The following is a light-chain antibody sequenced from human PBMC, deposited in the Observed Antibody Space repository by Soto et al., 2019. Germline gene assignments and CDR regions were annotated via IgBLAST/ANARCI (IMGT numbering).Light chain of an antibody. CDR3: SSYTISSTLGV. CDR1: SSDVGGYNY. Sequence: QSALTHPASVSGSPGQSITISCTGTSSDVGGYNYVSWYQQHPGKAPKLMIYDVSNRPSGVSNRFSGSKSGNTASLTISGLQAEDEADYYCSSYTISSTLGVFGGGTKLIVL. V-gene: IGLV2-14*01. CDR2: DVS. J-gene: IGLJ2*01.